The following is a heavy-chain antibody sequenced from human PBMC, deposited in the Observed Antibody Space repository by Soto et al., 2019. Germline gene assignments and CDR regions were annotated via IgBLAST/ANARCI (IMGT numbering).Heavy chain of an antibody. CDR2: MDPNNGST. V-gene: IGHV1-8*01. CDR3: SRERKFDFLSKGWDV. J-gene: IGHJ6*02. CDR1: GYTFTNYD. Sequence: QAQLVQSGAEVRKPGASVKVSCKASGYTFTNYDINWVRQATGKGLEWLGWMDPNNGSTGYAQNFQGRITMTRNISRNTAHMELSSLQSDDTAVYYCSRERKFDFLSKGWDVWGQGTTVTVSS. D-gene: IGHD3-3*01.